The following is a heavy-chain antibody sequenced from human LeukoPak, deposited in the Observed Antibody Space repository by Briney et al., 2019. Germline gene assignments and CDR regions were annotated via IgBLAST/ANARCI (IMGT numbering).Heavy chain of an antibody. CDR3: ARDVVAAPGTWDY. Sequence: SETLSLTCTVSGGSISTITYYWGWIRQPPGKGLEWVGHMYYRGNTFYNPSLKGRVTISVDTSKNQFSLKLSSVTAADTAVYYCARDVVAAPGTWDYWGQGTLVTVSS. CDR2: MYYRGNT. D-gene: IGHD6-13*01. J-gene: IGHJ4*02. V-gene: IGHV4-39*07. CDR1: GGSISTITYY.